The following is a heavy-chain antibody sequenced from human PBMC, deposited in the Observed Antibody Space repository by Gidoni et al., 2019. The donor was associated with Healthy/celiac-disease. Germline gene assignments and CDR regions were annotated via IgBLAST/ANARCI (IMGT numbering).Heavy chain of an antibody. D-gene: IGHD4-17*01. CDR3: AKGTTVTPDYYYGMDV. CDR2: ISGSGGST. Sequence: EVQLLESGGGLVQPGGSLRLSCAASGFTFSSYAMSWFRQAPGKGLEWVSAISGSGGSTYYADSVKGRFTISRDNSKNTLYLQMNSLRAEDTAVYYCAKGTTVTPDYYYGMDVWGQGTTVTVSS. J-gene: IGHJ6*02. CDR1: GFTFSSYA. V-gene: IGHV3-23*01.